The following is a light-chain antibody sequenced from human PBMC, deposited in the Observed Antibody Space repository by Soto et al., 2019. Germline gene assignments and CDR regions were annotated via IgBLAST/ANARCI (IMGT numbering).Light chain of an antibody. Sequence: EIVLTQSPGTLSLSPGERATLSCRASQSVSSSYLAWYQQNPGQAPRLLIYGASSRATGIPDRFSGSGSGTDFTLTISRLEPDDFAVYYCQQYGSSPFFTFGQGTKVEIK. CDR2: GAS. CDR1: QSVSSSY. J-gene: IGKJ1*01. V-gene: IGKV3-20*01. CDR3: QQYGSSPFFT.